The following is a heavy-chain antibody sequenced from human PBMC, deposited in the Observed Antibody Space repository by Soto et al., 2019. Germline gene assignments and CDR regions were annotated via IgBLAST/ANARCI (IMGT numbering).Heavy chain of an antibody. CDR1: GGTFSSYS. CDR2: IIPIFGTA. Sequence: VASVKVSCKASGGTFSSYSISWVLQAPGQGLEWMGGIIPIFGTANYAQKFQGRVTITADESTSTAYMELSSLRSEDTAVYYCASWVIGYDYVWGVIVIWYFDLWGRGTLVTVSS. CDR3: ASWVIGYDYVWGVIVIWYFDL. J-gene: IGHJ2*01. D-gene: IGHD3-16*02. V-gene: IGHV1-69*13.